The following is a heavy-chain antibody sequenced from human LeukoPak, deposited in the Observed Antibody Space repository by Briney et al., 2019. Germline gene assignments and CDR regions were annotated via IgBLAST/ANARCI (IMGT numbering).Heavy chain of an antibody. D-gene: IGHD6-19*01. CDR3: AREKAGAFDY. J-gene: IGHJ4*02. V-gene: IGHV4-59*12. CDR2: IYYSGST. CDR1: GGSISSYY. Sequence: SETLSLTCTVSGGSISSYYWSWIRQPPGKGLEWIGYIYYSGSTNYNPSLKSRVTISVDTSKNQFSLKLSSVTAADTAVYYCAREKAGAFDYWGQGSLVTVSS.